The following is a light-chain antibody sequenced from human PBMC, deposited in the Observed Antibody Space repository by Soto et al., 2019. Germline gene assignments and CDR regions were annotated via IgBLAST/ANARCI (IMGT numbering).Light chain of an antibody. J-gene: IGKJ1*01. CDR2: DAS. Sequence: DIQMTQSPSTLSGSVGDRVTITCRASQSISSWLAWYQQKPGKAPKLLIYDASSLESGVPSRFSGSGSGTEFTLTISSLQPDDFATYYCQQYNSYVWTFGQGTKVDI. CDR3: QQYNSYVWT. CDR1: QSISSW. V-gene: IGKV1-5*01.